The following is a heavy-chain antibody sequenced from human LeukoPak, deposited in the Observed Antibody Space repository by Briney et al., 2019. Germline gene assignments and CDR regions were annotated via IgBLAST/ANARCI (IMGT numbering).Heavy chain of an antibody. CDR2: ISSSGSTI. CDR3: ARVRLRGGDSAKYYFDY. V-gene: IGHV3-48*03. CDR1: GFTFSSYE. D-gene: IGHD2-21*02. Sequence: GGSLRLSCAASGFTFSSYEMNWVRQAPGKGLERVSYISSSGSTIYYADSVKGRFTISRDNAQNSLYLQMNSLRAEDTAVYYCARVRLRGGDSAKYYFDYWGQGTLVTVSS. J-gene: IGHJ4*02.